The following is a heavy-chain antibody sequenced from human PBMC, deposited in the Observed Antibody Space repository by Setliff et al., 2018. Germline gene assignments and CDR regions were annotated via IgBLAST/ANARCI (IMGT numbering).Heavy chain of an antibody. CDR1: DVSISSSSFY. CDR3: ARYYDSSGYYKYYFDY. J-gene: IGHJ4*02. V-gene: IGHV4-39*07. CDR2: INYSGST. Sequence: PSETLSLTCTVSDVSISSSSFYWAWIRQPPGKGLEWIGNINYSGSTYYNPSVKSRVTISVDTSKNQFSLKLSSVTAADTAVYYCARYYDSSGYYKYYFDYWGQGTLVTVSS. D-gene: IGHD3-22*01.